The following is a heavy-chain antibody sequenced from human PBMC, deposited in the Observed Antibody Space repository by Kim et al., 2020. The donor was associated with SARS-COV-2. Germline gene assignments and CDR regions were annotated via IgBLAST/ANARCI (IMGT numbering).Heavy chain of an antibody. D-gene: IGHD3-22*01. J-gene: IGHJ4*02. CDR2: INPSGGST. V-gene: IGHV1-46*01. CDR1: GYTFTSYY. CDR3: ARAPFSSGYYYEIDY. Sequence: ASVKVSCKASGYTFTSYYMHWVRQAPGQGLEWMGIINPSGGSTSYAQKFQGRVTMTRDTSTSTVYMELSSLRSEDTAVYYCARAPFSSGYYYEIDYWGQGTLVTVSS.